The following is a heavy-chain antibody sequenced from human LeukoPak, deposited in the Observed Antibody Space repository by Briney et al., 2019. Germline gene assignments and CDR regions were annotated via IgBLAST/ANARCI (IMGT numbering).Heavy chain of an antibody. Sequence: SGGSLRLSCAASGFTFSSYGMHWVRQAPGKGLEWVAVISYDGSNKYYADSVKGRFTISRDNSKNTLYLQMNSLRAEDTAVYYCAKALTNYDYVWGSYRYIDYWGQGTLVTVSS. J-gene: IGHJ4*02. CDR3: AKALTNYDYVWGSYRYIDY. CDR2: ISYDGSNK. CDR1: GFTFSSYG. D-gene: IGHD3-16*02. V-gene: IGHV3-30*18.